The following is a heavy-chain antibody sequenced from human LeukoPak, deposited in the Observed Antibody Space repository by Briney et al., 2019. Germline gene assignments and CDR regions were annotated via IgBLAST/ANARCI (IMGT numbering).Heavy chain of an antibody. J-gene: IGHJ3*02. V-gene: IGHV4-59*01. Sequence: SETLSLTCTVSGGSISSYHWSWIRQPPGKGLEWIGYIYYSGSTNYNPSLKSRVTISVDTSKNQFSLKLSSVTAADTAVYYCARDDLGYCSGGSCSAFDIWGQGTMVTVSS. CDR3: ARDDLGYCSGGSCSAFDI. CDR2: IYYSGST. D-gene: IGHD2-15*01. CDR1: GGSISSYH.